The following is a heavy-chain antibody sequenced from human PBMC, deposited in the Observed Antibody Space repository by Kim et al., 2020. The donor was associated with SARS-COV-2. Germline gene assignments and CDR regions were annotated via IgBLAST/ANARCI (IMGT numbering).Heavy chain of an antibody. Sequence: SETLSLTCAVYGGSFSGYYWSWIRQPPGKGLEWIGEINHSGSTNYNPSLKSRVTISVDTSKNQFSLKLSSVTAADTAVYYCARGRRGSNYVRGLTLDYWGQGTLVTVSS. D-gene: IGHD3-10*02. CDR2: INHSGST. CDR1: GGSFSGYY. V-gene: IGHV4-34*01. J-gene: IGHJ4*02. CDR3: ARGRRGSNYVRGLTLDY.